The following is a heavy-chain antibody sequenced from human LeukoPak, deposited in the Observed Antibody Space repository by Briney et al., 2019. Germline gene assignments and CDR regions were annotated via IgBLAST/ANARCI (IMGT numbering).Heavy chain of an antibody. CDR3: ARLYGGKPFDY. V-gene: IGHV4-34*01. Sequence: PSETLSLTCAVYGGSFSGYYWSWIRQPPGKGLEWIGEINHSGSTNYNPSLKSRVTISVDTSKNQFSLKLSSVTAADTAVYYCARLYGGKPFDYWGQGTLVTVSS. CDR2: INHSGST. J-gene: IGHJ4*02. D-gene: IGHD4-23*01. CDR1: GGSFSGYY.